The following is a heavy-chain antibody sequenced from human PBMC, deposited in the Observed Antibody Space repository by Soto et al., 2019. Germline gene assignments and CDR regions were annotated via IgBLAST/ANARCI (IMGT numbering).Heavy chain of an antibody. CDR1: GGTFSSYA. D-gene: IGHD1-1*01. J-gene: IGHJ6*02. CDR3: ARANERGAGYYYYGMDV. V-gene: IGHV1-69*13. CDR2: IIPIFGTA. Sequence: SVKVSCKASGGTFSSYAISWVRQAPGQGLEWMGGIIPIFGTANYAQKFQGRVTITADESTSTAYMELSSLRSEDTAVYYCARANERGAGYYYYGMDVWGQGTTVTVSS.